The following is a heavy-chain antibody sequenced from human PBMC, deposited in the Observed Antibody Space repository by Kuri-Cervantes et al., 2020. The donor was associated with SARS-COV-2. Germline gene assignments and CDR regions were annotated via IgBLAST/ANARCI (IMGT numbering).Heavy chain of an antibody. D-gene: IGHD4-11*01. V-gene: IGHV4-4*07. J-gene: IGHJ6*03. Sequence: SETLSLTCTVSGGSISSSYWTWIRQPAGKGLEWIGRIYTSGNTNYNPSLKSRVTMSVDTSKNQLSLKVSSVTAADTAVYYCARDSPDQRASNYFGYLVYYYYMDVWGKGTTVTVSS. CDR1: GGSISSSY. CDR3: ARDSPDQRASNYFGYLVYYYYMDV. CDR2: IYTSGNT.